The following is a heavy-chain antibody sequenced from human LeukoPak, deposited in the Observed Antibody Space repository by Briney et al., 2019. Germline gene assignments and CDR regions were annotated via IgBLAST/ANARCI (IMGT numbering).Heavy chain of an antibody. J-gene: IGHJ3*02. D-gene: IGHD3-22*01. CDR2: ISSGSSYI. Sequence: PGGSLRLSCATSGFTFSSYSMNWVRQAPGKGLEWVSSISSGSSYIYYSDSGKGRFTITRDNAKESLYLQMNNLRGEDTAVYYCTAHYYDSSGWLGPFDIRGQGTMVTVSS. CDR1: GFTFSSYS. CDR3: TAHYYDSSGWLGPFDI. V-gene: IGHV3-21*01.